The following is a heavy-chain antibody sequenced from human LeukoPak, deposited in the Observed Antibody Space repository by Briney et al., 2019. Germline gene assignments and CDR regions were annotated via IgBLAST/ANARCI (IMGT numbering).Heavy chain of an antibody. CDR3: ARGLVTPDYWA. J-gene: IGHJ5*02. CDR1: GGSISRYY. V-gene: IGHV4-4*07. CDR2: IYGSGST. D-gene: IGHD3-9*01. Sequence: LETLSLTCTVSGGSISRYYWSWIRQPAGKGLQWIGRIYGSGSTTYNPSLKSRVTISVDTSKNQFSLKLSSVTAADTAVYYCARGLVTPDYWAWGQGTLVTVSS.